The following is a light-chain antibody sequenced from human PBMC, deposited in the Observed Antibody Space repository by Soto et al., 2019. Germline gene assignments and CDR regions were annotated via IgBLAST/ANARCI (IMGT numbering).Light chain of an antibody. CDR1: QSVSSN. Sequence: EIVITQSPATRSVSPGERATLSCRASQSVSSNLAWYQQQPGQAPRLLISGASTRATGIPARFSGSGSGTEFTLTISSLQSEDFAVYYCQQYNNWWTFGQGTTEDI. V-gene: IGKV3-15*01. J-gene: IGKJ1*01. CDR3: QQYNNWWT. CDR2: GAS.